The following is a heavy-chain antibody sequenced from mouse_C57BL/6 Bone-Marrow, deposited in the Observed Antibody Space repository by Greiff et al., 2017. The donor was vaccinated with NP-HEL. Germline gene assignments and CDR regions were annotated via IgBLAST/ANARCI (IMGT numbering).Heavy chain of an antibody. Sequence: VQLQQSGAELVKPGASVKISCKASGYAFSSYWMNWVKQRPGKGLEWIGQIYPGDGATNYTGKFKGKATLTADKSSSTAYMPLSSLTAEDSAVYCGARERAQKTFDYWGKGTTLTVSS. CDR1: GYAFSSYW. J-gene: IGHJ2*01. V-gene: IGHV1-80*01. CDR2: IYPGDGAT. D-gene: IGHD3-2*02. CDR3: ARERAQKTFDY.